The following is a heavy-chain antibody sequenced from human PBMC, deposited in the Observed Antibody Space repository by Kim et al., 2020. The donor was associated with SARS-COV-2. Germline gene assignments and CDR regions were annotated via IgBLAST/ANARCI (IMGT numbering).Heavy chain of an antibody. J-gene: IGHJ6*02. CDR2: IYPGDSDT. CDR1: GYSFTSYW. Sequence: GESLKISCKGSGYSFTSYWIGWVRQMPGKGLEWMGIIYPGDSDTRYSPSFQGQVTISADKSISTAYLQWSSLKASDTAMYYCARHEVGYSYGYYYGMDVWGQGTTVTVSS. D-gene: IGHD5-18*01. V-gene: IGHV5-51*01. CDR3: ARHEVGYSYGYYYGMDV.